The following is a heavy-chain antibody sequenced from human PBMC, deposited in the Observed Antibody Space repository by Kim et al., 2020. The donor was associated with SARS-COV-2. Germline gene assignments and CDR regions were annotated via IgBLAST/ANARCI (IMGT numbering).Heavy chain of an antibody. D-gene: IGHD6-13*01. V-gene: IGHV4-31*03. Sequence: SETLSLTCTVSGGSISSGGYYWSWIRQHPGKGLEWIGYIYYSGSTYYNPSLKSRVTISVDTSKNQFSLKLSSVTAADTAVYYCAREGIAAAGTRGCFDPWGQGTLVTVSS. CDR3: AREGIAAAGTRGCFDP. CDR1: GGSISSGGYY. J-gene: IGHJ5*02. CDR2: IYYSGST.